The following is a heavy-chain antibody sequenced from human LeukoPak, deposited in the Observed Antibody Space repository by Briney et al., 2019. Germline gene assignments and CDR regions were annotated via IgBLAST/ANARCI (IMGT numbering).Heavy chain of an antibody. CDR1: GFTVSSNY. J-gene: IGHJ6*02. CDR3: ARARLGYCSGGSCFSYYYGMDV. CDR2: IYSGGST. V-gene: IGHV3-53*05. D-gene: IGHD2-15*01. Sequence: GGSLRLSCAASGFTVSSNYMSWVRQAPGKGLEWVSVIYSGGSTYYADSVKGRFTISRDNSKNTLYLQMNSLRAEDTAVYYCARARLGYCSGGSCFSYYYGMDVWGQGTTVTVSS.